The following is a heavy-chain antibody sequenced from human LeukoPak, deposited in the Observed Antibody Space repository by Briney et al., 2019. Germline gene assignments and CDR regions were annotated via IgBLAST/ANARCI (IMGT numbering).Heavy chain of an antibody. CDR2: IYPADSDT. CDR3: ARQDF. J-gene: IGHJ4*02. Sequence: GESLKISCKGSGYSFVRYWIGWGRQMPGKGLEWMGNIYPADSDTRYSPSLQGQVTISADKSISTAYLQWRSLEASDTAMYYCARQDFWGQGTLVTVSS. CDR1: GYSFVRYW. V-gene: IGHV5-51*01.